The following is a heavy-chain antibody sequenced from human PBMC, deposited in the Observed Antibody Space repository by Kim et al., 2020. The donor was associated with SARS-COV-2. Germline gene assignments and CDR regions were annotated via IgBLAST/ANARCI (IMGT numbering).Heavy chain of an antibody. CDR1: GFTFSSYG. V-gene: IGHV3-33*05. CDR3: ARAQIGTYAFDI. CDR2: ISYDGSNK. D-gene: IGHD1-26*01. Sequence: GGSLRLSCAASGFTFSSYGMHWVRQAPGKGLEWVAVISYDGSNKYYADSVKGRFTISRDNSKNTLYLQMNSLRAEDTAVYYCARAQIGTYAFDIWGQGTMVTVSS. J-gene: IGHJ3*02.